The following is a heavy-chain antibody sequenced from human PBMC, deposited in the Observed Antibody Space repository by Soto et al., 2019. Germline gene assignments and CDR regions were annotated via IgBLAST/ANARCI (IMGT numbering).Heavy chain of an antibody. Sequence: ASLKVSSKASGDTFTVSYMHWVRQAPGQGLEWMGWINPKSGGTMYPQKFQGRVTMTWDTSISTAYMALTRLRSDDTAVYYCARDLAKGGWSSGFDDWGQGTLVTASS. CDR3: ARDLAKGGWSSGFDD. CDR1: GDTFTVSY. J-gene: IGHJ5*02. V-gene: IGHV1-2*02. D-gene: IGHD1-26*01. CDR2: INPKSGGT.